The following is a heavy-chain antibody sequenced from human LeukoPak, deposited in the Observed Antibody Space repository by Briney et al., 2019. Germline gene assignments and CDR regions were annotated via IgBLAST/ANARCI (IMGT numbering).Heavy chain of an antibody. J-gene: IGHJ4*02. D-gene: IGHD3-3*01. CDR1: GGSISSSSYY. CDR2: IYYSGST. CDR3: ARDLFGVHYFDY. Sequence: PSETLSLTCTVSGGSISSSSYYWGWIRQPPGKGLEWIGSIYYSGSTYYKPSLKSRVTISADTSKNQFSLKLSSVTAADTAVYYCARDLFGVHYFDYWGQGTLVTVSS. V-gene: IGHV4-39*07.